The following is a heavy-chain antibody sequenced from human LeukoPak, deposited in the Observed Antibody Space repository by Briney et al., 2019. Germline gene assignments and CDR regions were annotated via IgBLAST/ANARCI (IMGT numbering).Heavy chain of an antibody. D-gene: IGHD2-2*01. J-gene: IGHJ6*03. CDR2: IYYSGST. CDR1: GGSISSYY. Sequence: SETLSLTCTVSGGSISSYYWSWIRQPPGKGLEWIGYIYYSGSTNYNPSLKSRVTISVDTSKNQFSLKLSSVTAADTAVYYCARDSRVVVVPAAMGCYYMDVWGKGTTVTVSS. V-gene: IGHV4-59*01. CDR3: ARDSRVVVVPAAMGCYYMDV.